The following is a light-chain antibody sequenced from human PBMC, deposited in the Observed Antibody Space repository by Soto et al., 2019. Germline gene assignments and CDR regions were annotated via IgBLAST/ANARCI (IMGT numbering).Light chain of an antibody. CDR2: GAS. V-gene: IGKV3-20*01. CDR3: QQYGNFPRT. Sequence: EIVLTQSPGPLSLSPGERATLSCRASQSVTSGDLAWYQPKPGQAPRLLMYGASRRVTGVPDRFSGSGSGTDFTLTISRLQPEDFAVYYCQQYGNFPRTFGQGTKVEIK. CDR1: QSVTSGD. J-gene: IGKJ1*01.